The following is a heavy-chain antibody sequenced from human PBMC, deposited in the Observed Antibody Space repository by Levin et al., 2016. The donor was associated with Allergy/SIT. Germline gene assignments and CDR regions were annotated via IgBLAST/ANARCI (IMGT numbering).Heavy chain of an antibody. CDR3: ARADGNSGRSSWRNDAIDI. CDR1: GYPISSSSYY. D-gene: IGHD1-26*01. V-gene: IGHV4-39*01. CDR2: ISYVGTT. J-gene: IGHJ3*02. Sequence: SETLSLTCTVSGYPISSSSYYWGWIRQAPGKGLEWIGSISYVGTTYYNPPLKSRVTISADTSKNQFSLKLTSVTAADTAVYYCARADGNSGRSSWRNDAIDIWGQGTMVTVSS.